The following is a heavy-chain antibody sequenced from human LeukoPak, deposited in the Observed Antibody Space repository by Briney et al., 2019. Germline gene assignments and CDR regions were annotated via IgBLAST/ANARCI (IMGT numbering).Heavy chain of an antibody. CDR3: ARVRIVGATTGFDY. CDR1: GGSFSGYY. D-gene: IGHD1-26*01. Sequence: PSETLSLTCAVYGGSFSGYYWSWIRQPPGKGLEWIGEINHSGSTNYNPSLKSRVTISVDTSNNQFSLKLSSVTAADTTVYYCARVRIVGATTGFDYWGQGTLVTVSS. J-gene: IGHJ4*02. CDR2: INHSGST. V-gene: IGHV4-34*01.